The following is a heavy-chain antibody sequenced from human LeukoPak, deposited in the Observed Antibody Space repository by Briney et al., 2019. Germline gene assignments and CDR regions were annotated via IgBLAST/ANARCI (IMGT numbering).Heavy chain of an antibody. Sequence: GRSLRLSCAASGFSFSSYAMHWVRQAPGKGLEWVAGVSYDGRDRPCADSVKGRFTISRDSSRNTLFLQTSSLRPEDTAMYYCARGSRVGVTLPHDYWGQGTLVTVSS. V-gene: IGHV3-30*15. CDR2: VSYDGRDR. CDR3: ARGSRVGVTLPHDY. J-gene: IGHJ4*02. D-gene: IGHD1-26*01. CDR1: GFSFSSYA.